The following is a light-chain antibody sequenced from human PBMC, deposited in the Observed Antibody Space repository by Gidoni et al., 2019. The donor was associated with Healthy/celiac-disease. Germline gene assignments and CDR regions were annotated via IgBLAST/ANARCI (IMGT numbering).Light chain of an antibody. V-gene: IGLV1-51*01. J-gene: IGLJ2*01. CDR1: SSNIGNNY. Sequence: QYLLTQPPCVSAAPGQKVTTTCSGSSSNIGNNYVSWYQQIQGTAPKLLIYDNNKRPSGIPDRFSGSKSGTSATLGITGLQTGDEADYYCGTWDSSLSAVVFGGGTKLTVL. CDR3: GTWDSSLSAVV. CDR2: DNN.